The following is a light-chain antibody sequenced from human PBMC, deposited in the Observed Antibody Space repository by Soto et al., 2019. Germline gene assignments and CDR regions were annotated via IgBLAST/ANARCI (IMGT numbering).Light chain of an antibody. V-gene: IGLV2-14*03. CDR2: DVT. CDR3: TSYTTASTYV. Sequence: QSALAQPASVSGSPGQSITIFCTGTSSDVGSYNYVSWYQQHPGRAPKLMIYDVTNRPSGVSNRFSGSKSGSTASLTISGLQAEDEAAYFCTSYTTASTYVFGTGTKLTVL. J-gene: IGLJ1*01. CDR1: SSDVGSYNY.